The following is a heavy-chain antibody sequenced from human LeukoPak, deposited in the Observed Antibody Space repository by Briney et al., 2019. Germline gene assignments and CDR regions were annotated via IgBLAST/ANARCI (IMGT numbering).Heavy chain of an antibody. Sequence: ASVTVSCNLSGYTLTELSMHWVRQAPGKGLEVRGRFDPEDGETIYAQKFQGRLTMTEDTSTDTAYMELSSLRSEDTAVYYCATGYYDSSAYYYVRDVFNIWGQGTMVTVSS. J-gene: IGHJ3*02. CDR2: FDPEDGET. D-gene: IGHD3-22*01. CDR1: GYTLTELS. CDR3: ATGYYDSSAYYYVRDVFNI. V-gene: IGHV1-24*01.